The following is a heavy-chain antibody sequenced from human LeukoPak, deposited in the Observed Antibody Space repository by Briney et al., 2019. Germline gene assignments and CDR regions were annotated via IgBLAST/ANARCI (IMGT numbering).Heavy chain of an antibody. D-gene: IGHD4-17*01. Sequence: SETLSLTCTVSGGSISSYYWSWIRQPAGKGLEWIGRIYTSGSTNYNPSLKSRVTMSVDTSKNQFSLKLSSVTAADTALYYCARDLGDYGDYSFDYWGQGTLVTVSS. J-gene: IGHJ4*02. CDR3: ARDLGDYGDYSFDY. CDR2: IYTSGST. CDR1: GGSISSYY. V-gene: IGHV4-4*07.